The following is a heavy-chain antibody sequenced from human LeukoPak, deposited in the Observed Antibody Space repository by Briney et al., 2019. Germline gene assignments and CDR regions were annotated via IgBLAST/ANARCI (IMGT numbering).Heavy chain of an antibody. D-gene: IGHD6-19*01. CDR1: GGSFSGYY. J-gene: IGHJ6*03. V-gene: IGHV4-34*01. CDR2: INHSGST. Sequence: PSETLSLTCAVYGGSFSGYYWSWIRQPPGKGLEWIGEINHSGSTNYNPSLKSRVTISVDTSKNQFSLMLSSVTAADTAVYYCARGDVMAGSNYYFYYMDVWGKGTTVTVSS. CDR3: ARGDVMAGSNYYFYYMDV.